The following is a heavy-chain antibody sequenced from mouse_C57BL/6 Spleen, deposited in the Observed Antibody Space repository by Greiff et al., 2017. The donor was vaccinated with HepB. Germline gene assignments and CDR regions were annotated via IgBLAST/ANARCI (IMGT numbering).Heavy chain of an antibody. CDR2: ISYSGST. CDR3: AREGKLPWFAY. J-gene: IGHJ3*01. V-gene: IGHV3-1*01. Sequence: EVKLQESGPGMVKPSQSLSLTCTVTGYSITSGYDWHWIRHFPGNKLEWMGYISYSGSTNYNPSLKSRISITHDTSKNHFFLKLNSVTTEDTATYYCAREGKLPWFAYWGQGTLVTVSA. CDR1: GYSITSGYD. D-gene: IGHD1-1*01.